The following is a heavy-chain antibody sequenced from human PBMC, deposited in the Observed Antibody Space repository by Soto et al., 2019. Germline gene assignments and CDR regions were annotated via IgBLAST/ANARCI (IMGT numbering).Heavy chain of an antibody. CDR3: ARLRIAAAGRKYYGMDV. J-gene: IGHJ6*02. V-gene: IGHV3-21*01. CDR1: GFTFSSYS. D-gene: IGHD6-13*01. Sequence: LRLSCAASGFTFSSYSMNWVRQAPGKGLEWVSSISSSSSYIYYADSVKGRFAISRDNAKNSLYLQMNSLRAEDTAVYYCARLRIAAAGRKYYGMDVWGQGTTVTVSS. CDR2: ISSSSSYI.